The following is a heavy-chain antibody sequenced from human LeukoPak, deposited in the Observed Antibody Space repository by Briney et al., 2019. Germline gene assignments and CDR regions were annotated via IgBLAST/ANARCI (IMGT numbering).Heavy chain of an antibody. D-gene: IGHD3-22*01. J-gene: IGHJ5*02. CDR1: GFTFSTYA. CDR3: GKYRDYYDSSGYRA. V-gene: IGHV3-23*01. CDR2: ISASGGST. Sequence: PGGSLRLSCAAFGFTFSTYAMSWVRQAPGKGLEWASTISASGGSTYYADSVKGRFTISRDNSKNTVYLQMNSLRADDTAVYYCGKYRDYYDSSGYRAWGQGTLVTVSS.